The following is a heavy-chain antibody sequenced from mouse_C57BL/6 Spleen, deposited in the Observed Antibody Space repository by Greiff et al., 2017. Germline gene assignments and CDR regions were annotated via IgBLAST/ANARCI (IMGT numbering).Heavy chain of an antibody. V-gene: IGHV1-69*01. CDR2: IDPSDSYT. D-gene: IGHD4-1*01. CDR1: GYTFTSYW. CDR3: ARSVTGTFFDH. Sequence: VQLQQPGAELVMPGASVKLSCKASGYTFTSYWMHWVKQRPGQGLEWIGEIDPSDSYTNYNQKFKGKSTLTVDKYSSTAYMQLSSLTSEDSAVYYCARSVTGTFFDHWGQCTTLTVAS. J-gene: IGHJ2*01.